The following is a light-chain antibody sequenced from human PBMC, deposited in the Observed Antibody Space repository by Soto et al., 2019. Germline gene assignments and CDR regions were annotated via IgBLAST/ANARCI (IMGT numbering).Light chain of an antibody. CDR2: EVT. Sequence: QSALTQPASVSGSPGQSITIYCTGTSSDIGGYNYVSWYQQHPGKAPKLMICEVTNRPSGVSDRFSGSKSGNTASLTISGLQAEDAADYYCISYTRNYTHLVFGGGTKLTVL. CDR1: SSDIGGYNY. CDR3: ISYTRNYTHLV. J-gene: IGLJ2*01. V-gene: IGLV2-14*01.